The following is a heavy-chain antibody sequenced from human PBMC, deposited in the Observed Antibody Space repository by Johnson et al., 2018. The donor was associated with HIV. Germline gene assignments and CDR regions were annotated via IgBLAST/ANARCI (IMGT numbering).Heavy chain of an antibody. J-gene: IGHJ3*02. V-gene: IGHV3-11*04. Sequence: QVQVLESGGGLVQPGGSLRLSCAASGFTFSDYYMSWIRQAPGKGLEWVSYISSSGSTIYYADSVKGRFTISRDNAKNSLYLQMNSLRAEDAAVYYCARDRERGAFDIWGQGTMVTVSS. D-gene: IGHD1-26*01. CDR3: ARDRERGAFDI. CDR2: ISSSGSTI. CDR1: GFTFSDYY.